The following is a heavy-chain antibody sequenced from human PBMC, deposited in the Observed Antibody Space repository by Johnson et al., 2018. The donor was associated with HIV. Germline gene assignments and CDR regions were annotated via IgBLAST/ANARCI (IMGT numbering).Heavy chain of an antibody. J-gene: IGHJ3*02. CDR1: EFTFSSYA. D-gene: IGHD7-27*01. Sequence: QVQLVESGGGVVQPGRSLRLSCAASEFTFSSYAFHWVRQAPGKGLEWVALISSDGSGKYYADSVKVRSTISRDNSKNTLYLQMHSLTPEDTAVYYCARENWGQRMNAFDIWGQGTMVTVSS. CDR3: ARENWGQRMNAFDI. V-gene: IGHV3-30*04. CDR2: ISSDGSGK.